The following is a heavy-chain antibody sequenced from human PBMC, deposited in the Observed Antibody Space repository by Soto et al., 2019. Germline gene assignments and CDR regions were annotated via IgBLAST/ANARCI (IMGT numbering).Heavy chain of an antibody. Sequence: QVQLVESGGGLVKPGGSLRLSCAASGFTFSDYYMSWIRQAPGKGLEWVSYISSSGSTILYADSVKGRFTISGDKAKNSLQRQMDTLRAETTAVYYCVRDRGTISYNWFDSLGQGTLGNVFS. CDR2: ISSSGSTI. J-gene: IGHJ5*01. CDR3: VRDRGTISYNWFDS. V-gene: IGHV3-11*01. CDR1: GFTFSDYY. D-gene: IGHD3-9*01.